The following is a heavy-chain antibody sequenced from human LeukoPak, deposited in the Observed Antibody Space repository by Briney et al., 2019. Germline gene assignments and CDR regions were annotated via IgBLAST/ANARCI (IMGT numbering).Heavy chain of an antibody. V-gene: IGHV5-51*01. CDR1: GYSFTSYW. CDR2: IYPGDSDT. J-gene: IGHJ6*03. Sequence: GESLKISCKGSGYSFTSYWIGWVRQMPGKGLEWMGIIYPGDSDTRYSPSFQGQVTISVDKSISTAYLQWSSLKASDTAMYYCARWDCSSTSCPGAYYHYYMDVWGKGTTVTVSS. D-gene: IGHD2-2*01. CDR3: ARWDCSSTSCPGAYYHYYMDV.